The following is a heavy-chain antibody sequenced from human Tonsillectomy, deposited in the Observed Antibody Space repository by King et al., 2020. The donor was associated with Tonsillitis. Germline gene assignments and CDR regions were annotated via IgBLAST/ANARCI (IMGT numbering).Heavy chain of an antibody. J-gene: IGHJ4*02. V-gene: IGHV4-31*03. Sequence: QLQESGPGLVRPSQTLSLICSVSGDSLTSGGYFWSWIRQHPDKGLEWIGSIYHSGPTYHTPSLRSRLFMSVDTSKNQFSLRLTSVTAADTAVYYWARNRDYGDYVDFWGQGTLVAVSS. D-gene: IGHD4-17*01. CDR1: GDSLTSGGYF. CDR2: IYHSGPT. CDR3: ARNRDYGDYVDF.